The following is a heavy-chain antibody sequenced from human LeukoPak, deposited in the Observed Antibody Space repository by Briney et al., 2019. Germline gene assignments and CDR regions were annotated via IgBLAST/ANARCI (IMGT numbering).Heavy chain of an antibody. CDR2: ISSSGSTI. D-gene: IGHD3-10*01. V-gene: IGHV3-11*01. J-gene: IGHJ4*02. Sequence: GGSLRLSCAASGFTFSDYYMSWIRQAPGKGLEWVSYISSSGSTIYYADSVKGRFTISRDNAKNSLYLQMNSLRAEDTAVYYCARDPGRSYYYGSGSYYNPYYFDYWGQGTLVTVSS. CDR1: GFTFSDYY. CDR3: ARDPGRSYYYGSGSYYNPYYFDY.